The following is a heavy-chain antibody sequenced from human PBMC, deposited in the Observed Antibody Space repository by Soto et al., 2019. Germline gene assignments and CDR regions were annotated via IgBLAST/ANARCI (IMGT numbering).Heavy chain of an antibody. CDR2: IYSRRST. CDR3: ARGQRFSDWFDP. Sequence: PEPLSLTCTVSGGAINSYYWTWIRHPARKALEWIGRIYSRRSTKYNPSLQSRVTMSLDTSKNQFSLRLTSVTAADTAVYYCARGQRFSDWFDPWGQGTLVTVS. CDR1: GGAINSYY. V-gene: IGHV4-4*07. D-gene: IGHD3-3*01. J-gene: IGHJ5*02.